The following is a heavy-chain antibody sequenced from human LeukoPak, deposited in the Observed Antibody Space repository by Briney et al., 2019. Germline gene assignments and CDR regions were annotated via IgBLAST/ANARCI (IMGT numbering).Heavy chain of an antibody. CDR2: TYYGSKWYN. Sequence: SQTLSLTCAISGDSVSSSSAAWNWIRQSPSRGLEWLGRTYYGSKWYNDYAVSVKSRITINPDTSKNQFSLQLNSVTPEDTAVYYCAREVGGITAFYYYYYGMDVWGQGTTVTVSS. CDR1: GDSVSSSSAA. V-gene: IGHV6-1*01. J-gene: IGHJ6*02. D-gene: IGHD1-14*01. CDR3: AREVGGITAFYYYYYGMDV.